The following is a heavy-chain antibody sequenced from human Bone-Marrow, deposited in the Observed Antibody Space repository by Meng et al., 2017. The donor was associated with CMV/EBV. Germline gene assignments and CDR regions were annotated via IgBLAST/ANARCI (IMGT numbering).Heavy chain of an antibody. J-gene: IGHJ5*02. V-gene: IGHV1-69*05. CDR2: IIPMYATA. CDR3: ARDGYCSSTSCYGWFDP. D-gene: IGHD2-2*01. CDR1: GGTFTNYA. Sequence: SVKVSCKASGGTFTNYAISWVRQAPGEGLEWMGGIIPMYATANYAERFQGRVTITTDESTSTAYMELSSLRSEDTAVYYCARDGYCSSTSCYGWFDPWGQGTLVTVSS.